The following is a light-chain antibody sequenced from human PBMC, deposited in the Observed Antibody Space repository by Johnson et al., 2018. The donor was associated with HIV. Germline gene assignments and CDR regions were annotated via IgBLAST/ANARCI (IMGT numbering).Light chain of an antibody. CDR1: SSNIGNNY. V-gene: IGLV1-51*01. CDR2: DNN. Sequence: QSVLTQPPSVSAAPGQKVTISCSGSSSNIGNNYVSWYQQVPGAAPKLLIYDNNNRPSGIPDRFSGSKSGPSATLGITGLQTGGEADYYCGTWDSSLSAGGANYVFGTGTKVTVL. J-gene: IGLJ1*01. CDR3: GTWDSSLSAGGANYV.